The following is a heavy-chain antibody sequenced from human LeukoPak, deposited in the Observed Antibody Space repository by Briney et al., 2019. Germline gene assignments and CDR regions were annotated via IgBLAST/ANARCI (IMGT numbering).Heavy chain of an antibody. V-gene: IGHV3-30*03. CDR2: ISSDGSNE. D-gene: IGHD2-21*02. Sequence: PGRSLRLSCAASGFTFSGYGMHWVRQAPGKGLEWVAVISSDGSNEYYADSVKGRFTISRDNYKNTVYVQMNSLRGEDTAVYYCAFCGGDCYTFVDYWGQGTLVTVSS. CDR1: GFTFSGYG. J-gene: IGHJ4*02. CDR3: AFCGGDCYTFVDY.